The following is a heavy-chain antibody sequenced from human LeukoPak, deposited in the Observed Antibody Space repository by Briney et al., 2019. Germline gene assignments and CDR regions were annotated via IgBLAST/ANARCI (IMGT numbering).Heavy chain of an antibody. D-gene: IGHD3-22*01. CDR3: TTRKYYDSSGYDY. Sequence: PGGSLRLSCAASGFTFSSYGMHWVRQAPGKGLEWVGRIKSKTDGGTTDYAAPVKGRFTISRDDSKTTVYLQMNSLKTEDTAVYYCTTRKYYDSSGYDYWGQGTLVTVSS. J-gene: IGHJ4*02. V-gene: IGHV3-15*01. CDR1: GFTFSSYG. CDR2: IKSKTDGGTT.